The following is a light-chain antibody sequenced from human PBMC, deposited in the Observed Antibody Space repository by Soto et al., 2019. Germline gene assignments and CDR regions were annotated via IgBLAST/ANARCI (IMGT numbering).Light chain of an antibody. V-gene: IGLV2-14*03. CDR2: DVS. CDR1: SSDVGAYNS. Sequence: QSALTQPASMSGSPGQSITISCTGTSSDVGAYNSVSWYQQHPGKAPKLMIYDVSNRPSGVSNRFSGSKSVNRASLTISGLQAEDEADYYCSSYTSSSTVIFGGGTKVTVL. CDR3: SSYTSSSTVI. J-gene: IGLJ2*01.